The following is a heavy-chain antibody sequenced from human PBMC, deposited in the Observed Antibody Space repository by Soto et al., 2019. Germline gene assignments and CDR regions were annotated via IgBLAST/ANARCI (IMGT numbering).Heavy chain of an antibody. CDR2: IYHSGST. V-gene: IGHV4-4*02. D-gene: IGHD6-13*01. Sequence: XETLSLTCAVSSGSISSSDWWSWFRQPPGKGLEGIGEIYHSGSTNYNPSLKSRVTISVDKSKNQFSLKLSSVTAADTAVYYCVREANPEQQLLTVPKKKHNWFDPWGQGTLVTVSS. CDR3: VREANPEQQLLTVPKKKHNWFDP. J-gene: IGHJ5*02. CDR1: SGSISSSDW.